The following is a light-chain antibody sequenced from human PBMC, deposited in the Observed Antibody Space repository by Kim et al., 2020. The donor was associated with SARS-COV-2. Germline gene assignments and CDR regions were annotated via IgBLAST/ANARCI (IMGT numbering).Light chain of an antibody. V-gene: IGKV1D-16*01. CDR1: QSISSW. Sequence: DIQMTQSPSSLSASVGDRVTITCRASQSISSWLAWYQQKPEKAPKCLIYAASSLQSGVPSRFSGSGSGTDFTLTISSLQPEDFATYYCQQYDSSPRTFGQGTKVDIK. CDR3: QQYDSSPRT. CDR2: AAS. J-gene: IGKJ1*01.